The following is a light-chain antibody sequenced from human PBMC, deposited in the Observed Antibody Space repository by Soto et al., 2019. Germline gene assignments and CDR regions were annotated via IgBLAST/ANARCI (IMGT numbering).Light chain of an antibody. V-gene: IGKV3-11*01. CDR3: QPRSDWPPIT. CDR2: DAS. CDR1: QSISSY. Sequence: EIVLTQSPDTLSLSPGDRATLSCRASQSISSYLAWYQQKPGQSPRLLIYDASNRATGIPARFSGSGSGTDFNLTISSLEPEDCAVYYCQPRSDWPPITFGQGTRLDFK. J-gene: IGKJ5*01.